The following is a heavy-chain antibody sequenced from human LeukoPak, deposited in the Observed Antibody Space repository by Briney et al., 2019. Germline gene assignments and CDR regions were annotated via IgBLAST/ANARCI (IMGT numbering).Heavy chain of an antibody. Sequence: SETLSLTCAVYGGSFSGYYWSWIRQPPGKGLEWIGEINHSGSTNYTPSLKSRVTISVDTSRNQFSLQLNSVTAADTAVYFCARWYCSSGTCYYLDYWGQGTLVTVSS. J-gene: IGHJ4*02. V-gene: IGHV4-34*01. CDR1: GGSFSGYY. CDR3: ARWYCSSGTCYYLDY. D-gene: IGHD2-2*01. CDR2: INHSGST.